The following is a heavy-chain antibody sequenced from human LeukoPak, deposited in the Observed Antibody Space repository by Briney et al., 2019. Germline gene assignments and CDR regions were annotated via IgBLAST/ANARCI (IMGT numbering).Heavy chain of an antibody. J-gene: IGHJ4*02. Sequence: GGSLRLSCAASGFTFSSYAISWVRQAPGKGLEWVSAISGSGGSTYYADSVKGRFTISRDSSKNTLYLQMNSLRAEDTAVYYCAKHVVAGTLPHYWGQGTLVTVSS. V-gene: IGHV3-23*01. CDR3: AKHVVAGTLPHY. CDR2: ISGSGGST. D-gene: IGHD6-19*01. CDR1: GFTFSSYA.